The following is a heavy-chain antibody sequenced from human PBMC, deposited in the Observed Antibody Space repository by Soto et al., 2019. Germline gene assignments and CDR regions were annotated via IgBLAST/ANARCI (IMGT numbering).Heavy chain of an antibody. D-gene: IGHD3-3*01. CDR3: AGPFWSGAAPI. CDR1: GYTLTELS. CDR2: FDPEDGET. Sequence: ASVKVSCKFSGYTLTELSMHCVRQAPGKGLEWMGGFDPEDGETIYAQKFQGRVTMTEDTSTDTAYMELSSLRPEDTAVYYCAGPFWSGAAPIWGQGTMVTVSS. J-gene: IGHJ3*02. V-gene: IGHV1-24*01.